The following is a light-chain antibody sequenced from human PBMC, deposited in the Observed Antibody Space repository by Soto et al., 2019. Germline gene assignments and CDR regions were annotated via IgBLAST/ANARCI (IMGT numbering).Light chain of an antibody. CDR2: DAS. CDR3: LQRGNWPWT. CDR1: QSIAGL. V-gene: IGKV3-11*01. J-gene: IGKJ1*01. Sequence: EIVLTQSPATLSLSPGERATLSCRTSQSIAGLLAWYQQQPGQAPRLLIYDASNRATGIPARFSGSGSGTDFTLTISSLEPEDFAVYYCLQRGNWPWTCGQGTTVEIK.